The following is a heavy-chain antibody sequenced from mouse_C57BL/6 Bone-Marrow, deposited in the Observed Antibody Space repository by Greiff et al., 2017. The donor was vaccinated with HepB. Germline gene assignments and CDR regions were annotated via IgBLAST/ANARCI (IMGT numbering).Heavy chain of an antibody. CDR3: ARGDGNYPYYYAMDY. D-gene: IGHD2-1*01. CDR1: GYTFTDYY. CDR2: IYPGSGNT. Sequence: VKLQQSGAELVRPGASVKLSCKASGYTFTDYYINWVKQRPGQGLEWIARIYPGSGNTYYNEKFKGKATLTAEKSSSTAYMQLSSLTSEDSAVYFCARGDGNYPYYYAMDYWGQGTSVTVSS. J-gene: IGHJ4*01. V-gene: IGHV1-76*01.